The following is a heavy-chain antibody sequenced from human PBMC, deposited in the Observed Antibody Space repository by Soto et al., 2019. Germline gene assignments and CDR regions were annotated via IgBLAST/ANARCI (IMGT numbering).Heavy chain of an antibody. CDR1: GFTFSSYA. J-gene: IGHJ6*02. V-gene: IGHV3-23*01. CDR3: VPASPHSRTRGLDV. D-gene: IGHD2-2*01. Sequence: GGSLRLSCAASGFTFSSYAMSWVRQAPGKGLEWVSAISGSGGSTYYADSVKGRFTISRDNSKNTLYLQMNSLRAEDTAVYYCVPASPHSRTRGLDVWGQGTTVTVSS. CDR2: ISGSGGST.